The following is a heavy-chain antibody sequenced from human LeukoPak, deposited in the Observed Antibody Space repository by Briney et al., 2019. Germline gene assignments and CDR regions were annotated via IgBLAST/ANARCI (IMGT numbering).Heavy chain of an antibody. J-gene: IGHJ4*02. CDR3: VHSIRWNYFDY. CDR1: GLTFSIYA. V-gene: IGHV3-64D*06. Sequence: RGSLRLSCSASGLTFSIYAMHWVRQAPGKGLEYVSTISSNGGSTYYADSVKDRFTISRDNSKNTLYLQMSSLRPEDTAVYYCVHSIRWNYFDYWGQGTLVTVSS. CDR2: ISSNGGST. D-gene: IGHD4-23*01.